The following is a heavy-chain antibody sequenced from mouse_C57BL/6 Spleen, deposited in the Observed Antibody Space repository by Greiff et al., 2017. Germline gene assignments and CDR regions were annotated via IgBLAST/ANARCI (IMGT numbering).Heavy chain of an antibody. CDR2: IRNKANGYTT. J-gene: IGHJ1*03. Sequence: DVKLVESGGGLVQPGGSLSLSCAASGFTFTDYYMSWVRQPPGKALEWMGFIRNKANGYTTEYSASVKGRFTISRDTSQRILYLQMNALRAEDSATYYCTRLRAYWYFDVWGTGTTVTVSS. CDR1: GFTFTDYY. D-gene: IGHD3-3*01. V-gene: IGHV7-3*01. CDR3: TRLRAYWYFDV.